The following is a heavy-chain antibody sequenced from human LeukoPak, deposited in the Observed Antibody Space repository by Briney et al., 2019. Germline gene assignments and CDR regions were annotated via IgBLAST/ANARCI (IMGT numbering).Heavy chain of an antibody. Sequence: GGSLRLSCAAPGFTFSKYAMHWVRQAPGTGLEWVAIVSYDGSTKYYAASVEGRFTISRDNSKNTLYLQMNSLRPEDTAVYYCARGKYCSSTSCYFHYYYYYGMDVWGQGTTVTVSS. CDR3: ARGKYCSSTSCYFHYYYYYGMDV. D-gene: IGHD2-2*01. J-gene: IGHJ6*02. CDR2: VSYDGSTK. V-gene: IGHV3-30-3*01. CDR1: GFTFSKYA.